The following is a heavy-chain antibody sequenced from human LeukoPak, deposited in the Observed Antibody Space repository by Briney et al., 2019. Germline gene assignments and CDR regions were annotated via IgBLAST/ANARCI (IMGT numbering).Heavy chain of an antibody. J-gene: IGHJ6*02. D-gene: IGHD4-17*01. CDR1: GFSVSNNY. V-gene: IGHV3-53*05. Sequence: PGGSLRLSCAASGFSVSNNYMSWVRQAPGRGLEWVSALSSGGDTHYADSVKGRFTISRDNSKNTLYLQMNSLRAEDTAVYYCAKDLMTTVTSGYYYGMDVWGQGTTVTVSS. CDR3: AKDLMTTVTSGYYYGMDV. CDR2: LSSGGDT.